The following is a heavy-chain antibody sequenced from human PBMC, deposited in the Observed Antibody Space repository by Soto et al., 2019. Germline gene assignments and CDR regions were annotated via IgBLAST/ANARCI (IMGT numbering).Heavy chain of an antibody. CDR3: ASGLDCSSTSCYYYYGMDV. J-gene: IGHJ6*02. V-gene: IGHV1-2*04. Sequence: GASVRVSCKASGYTFTCYYMHWVRQAPGQGLEWMGWINPNSGGTNYAQKFQGWVTMTRDTSISTAYMELSRLRSDDTAVYYCASGLDCSSTSCYYYYGMDVWGQGTTVTVSS. CDR1: GYTFTCYY. CDR2: INPNSGGT. D-gene: IGHD2-2*01.